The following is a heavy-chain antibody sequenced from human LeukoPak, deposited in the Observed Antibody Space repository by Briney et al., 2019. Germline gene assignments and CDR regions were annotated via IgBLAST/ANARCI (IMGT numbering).Heavy chain of an antibody. V-gene: IGHV1-2*02. CDR1: GYTFTGYY. J-gene: IGHJ4*02. CDR2: INPNSGGT. CDR3: ARGVVATTLVDY. D-gene: IGHD5-12*01. Sequence: ASVKVSCKASGYTFTGYYMHWVRQAPGQGLEWMGWINPNSGGTNYAQKFQGRVTMARETSISTAYMELSRLRSDDTAVYYCARGVVATTLVDYWGQGTLVTVSS.